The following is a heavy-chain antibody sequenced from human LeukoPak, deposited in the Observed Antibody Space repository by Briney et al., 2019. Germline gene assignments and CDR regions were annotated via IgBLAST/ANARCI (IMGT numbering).Heavy chain of an antibody. CDR3: ARASPANRGRHRGAFDI. D-gene: IGHD1-26*01. Sequence: PGGSLRLSCAASGFTVSSNYMSWVRQAPGKGLEWVSVIYSGGSTYYADSVKGRFTISRDNSKNTLYLQMNSLRAEDTAVYYCARASPANRGRHRGAFDIWGQGTMVTVSS. V-gene: IGHV3-53*01. CDR2: IYSGGST. J-gene: IGHJ3*02. CDR1: GFTVSSNY.